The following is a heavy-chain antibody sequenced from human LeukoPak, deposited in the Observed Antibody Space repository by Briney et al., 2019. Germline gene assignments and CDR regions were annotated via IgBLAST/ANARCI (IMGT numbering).Heavy chain of an antibody. CDR3: ARVRGRDGYFDY. V-gene: IGHV4-59*12. CDR2: IYHSGST. J-gene: IGHJ4*02. CDR1: GGSISSYY. D-gene: IGHD2-8*01. Sequence: SETLSLTCTVSGGSISSYYWSWIRQPPGKGLEWIGYIYHSGSTYYNPSLKSRVTISVETSKNQFSLKVRSVTASDTAVYFCARVRGRDGYFDYWGQGALVTVSS.